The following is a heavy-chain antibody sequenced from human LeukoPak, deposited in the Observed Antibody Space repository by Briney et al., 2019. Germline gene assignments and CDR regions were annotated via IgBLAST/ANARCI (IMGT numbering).Heavy chain of an antibody. CDR3: AREGDSDYGDYCFDY. Sequence: ASVKVSFKASGYIFTDYYMHWVRQAPGQGREWMGWINPNSGVTNYPQNFQGRVTMTRDTSISTAYMELSRLRSDDTAVYYCAREGDSDYGDYCFDYWGQGTLVTVSS. D-gene: IGHD4-17*01. CDR1: GYIFTDYY. J-gene: IGHJ4*02. V-gene: IGHV1-2*02. CDR2: INPNSGVT.